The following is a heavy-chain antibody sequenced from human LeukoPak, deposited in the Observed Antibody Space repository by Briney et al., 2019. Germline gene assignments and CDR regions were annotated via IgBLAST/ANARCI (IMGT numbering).Heavy chain of an antibody. CDR2: INPNSGGT. CDR1: GYTFIDYH. J-gene: IGHJ4*02. Sequence: ASVKVSCKASGYTFIDYHMHWGRQSPGQGLEWMGWINPNSGGTNYAQKFQGRVTMTRDTSISTAYMELSRLRSDDTAVYYCARGFDYGDATDYWGQGTLVTVSS. CDR3: ARGFDYGDATDY. D-gene: IGHD4-17*01. V-gene: IGHV1-2*02.